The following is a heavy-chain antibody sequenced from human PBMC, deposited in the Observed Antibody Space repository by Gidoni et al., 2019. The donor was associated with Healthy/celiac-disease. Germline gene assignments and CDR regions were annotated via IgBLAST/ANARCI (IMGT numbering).Heavy chain of an antibody. Sequence: EVQLVESGGGVVQPGGSLRRAGAASGFTFDDYAMHWVRQAPWKGLEWVSLISGDGGSTYYADSVKGRFTISRDNSKNSLYLQMNSLRTEDTALYYCAKYSTDGFQHWGQGTLVTVSS. V-gene: IGHV3-43*02. J-gene: IGHJ1*01. CDR2: ISGDGGST. CDR1: GFTFDDYA. CDR3: AKYSTDGFQH.